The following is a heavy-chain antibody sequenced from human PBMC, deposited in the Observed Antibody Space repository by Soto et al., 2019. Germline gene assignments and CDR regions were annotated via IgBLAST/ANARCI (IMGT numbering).Heavy chain of an antibody. CDR2: INWNSNDI. J-gene: IGHJ4*02. Sequence: EVQLVDSGGGLVQPGRSLRLSCAASGFTFDDYAMHWVRQAPGTGLEWVAGINWNSNDIDYADSVKGRFTISRDNAKNSLYLQMDSLRAEDTALYYCAKGGKYYYDSSVSRDYFDYWGQGTLVTVSS. CDR1: GFTFDDYA. V-gene: IGHV3-9*01. CDR3: AKGGKYYYDSSVSRDYFDY. D-gene: IGHD3-22*01.